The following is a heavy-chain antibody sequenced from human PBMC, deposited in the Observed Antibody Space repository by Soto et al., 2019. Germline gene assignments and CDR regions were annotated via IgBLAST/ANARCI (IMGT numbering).Heavy chain of an antibody. Sequence: GPVKVSCKASGYTFTSYGISWVRQAPGQGLEWMGWISAYNGNTNYAQKLQGRVTMTTDTSTSTAYMELRSLRSDDTAVYYCARDLASLVPSPVDYWGQGTLVTVSS. J-gene: IGHJ4*02. V-gene: IGHV1-18*04. CDR2: ISAYNGNT. CDR3: ARDLASLVPSPVDY. D-gene: IGHD6-13*01. CDR1: GYTFTSYG.